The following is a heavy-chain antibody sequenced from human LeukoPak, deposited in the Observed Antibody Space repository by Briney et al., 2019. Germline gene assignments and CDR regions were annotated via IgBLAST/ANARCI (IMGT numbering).Heavy chain of an antibody. J-gene: IGHJ4*02. CDR1: GYTFTSYY. CDR3: ARDLSNSSSPFYYFDY. V-gene: IGHV1-46*03. D-gene: IGHD6-6*01. Sequence: ASVKVSCKPSGYTFTSYYMHWVRQAPGQGLEWMGIINPSGGSTSYAQKFQGRVTMTRDTSTSAVYMELSSLRSEDTAVYYCARDLSNSSSPFYYFDYWGQGTLVTVSS. CDR2: INPSGGST.